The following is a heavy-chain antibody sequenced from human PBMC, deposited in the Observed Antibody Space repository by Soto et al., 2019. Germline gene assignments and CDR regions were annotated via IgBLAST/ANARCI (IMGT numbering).Heavy chain of an antibody. J-gene: IGHJ4*02. CDR3: ARDSADIVATVIFDY. CDR2: INPSGGST. Sequence: QVQLVQSGAEVKKPGASVKVSCKASGYTFTSYYMHWVRQAPGQGLEWMGIINPSGGSTSYAQKFQGRVTMTRDTSTSTVYMELSSLRSEDTAVYYCARDSADIVATVIFDYWGQGTLVTVSS. CDR1: GYTFTSYY. V-gene: IGHV1-46*01. D-gene: IGHD5-12*01.